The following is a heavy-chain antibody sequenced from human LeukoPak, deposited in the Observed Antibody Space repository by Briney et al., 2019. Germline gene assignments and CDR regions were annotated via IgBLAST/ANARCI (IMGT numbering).Heavy chain of an antibody. J-gene: IGHJ6*03. CDR1: GYTFTSYG. Sequence: ASVKVSCKASGYTFTSYGISWVRQAPGQGLEWMGWISAYNGNTNYAQKLQGRVTMTTDTSTSTAYMELRSLRSDDTAVYYCASAGSSDYYHYMDVWGKGTTVTISS. V-gene: IGHV1-18*01. D-gene: IGHD2-2*01. CDR2: ISAYNGNT. CDR3: ASAGSSDYYHYMDV.